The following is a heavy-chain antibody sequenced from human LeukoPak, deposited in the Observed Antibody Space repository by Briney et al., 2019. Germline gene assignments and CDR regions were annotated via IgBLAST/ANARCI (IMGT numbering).Heavy chain of an antibody. V-gene: IGHV3-11*04. Sequence: GGSLRLSCAASGFTFSEYYMSWIRQAPGKGLEWVSYISSSGSTIYYADSVKGRFTISRDNAKNSLYLQMNSLRAEDTAVYYCARGLGYCSGGSCRHPFDYWGQGTLVTVSS. J-gene: IGHJ4*02. D-gene: IGHD2-15*01. CDR2: ISSSGSTI. CDR3: ARGLGYCSGGSCRHPFDY. CDR1: GFTFSEYY.